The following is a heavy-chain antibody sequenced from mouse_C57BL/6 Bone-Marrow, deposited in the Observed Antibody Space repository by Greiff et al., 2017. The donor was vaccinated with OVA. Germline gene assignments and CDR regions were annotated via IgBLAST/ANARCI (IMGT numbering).Heavy chain of an antibody. J-gene: IGHJ2*01. V-gene: IGHV1-81*01. CDR3: ARWGLDYFDY. D-gene: IGHD3-3*01. CDR2: IYPRSGNT. CDR1: GYTFTSYG. Sequence: VQLQQSGAELARPGASVKLSCKASGYTFTSYGISWVKQRTGQGLEWIGEIYPRSGNTYYNEKFKGKATLTADKSSSTAYMQLSSLTSEDSAVYYCARWGLDYFDYWGQGTTLTVSS.